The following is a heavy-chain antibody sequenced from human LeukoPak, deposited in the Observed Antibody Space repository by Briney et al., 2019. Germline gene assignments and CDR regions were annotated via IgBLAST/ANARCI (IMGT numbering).Heavy chain of an antibody. CDR3: AREYPGSGCDY. J-gene: IGHJ4*02. CDR2: MNPNSGNT. D-gene: IGHD3-22*01. V-gene: IGHV1-8*01. Sequence: ASVKVSCKASGYTSTSYDINWVRQATGQGLEWMGWMNPNSGNTGYAQKFQGRVTMTRDTSTSTVYMELSSLRSEDTAVYYCAREYPGSGCDYWGQGTLVTVSS. CDR1: GYTSTSYD.